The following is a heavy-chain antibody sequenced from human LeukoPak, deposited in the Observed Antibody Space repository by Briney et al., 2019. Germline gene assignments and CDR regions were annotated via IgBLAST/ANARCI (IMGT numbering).Heavy chain of an antibody. Sequence: GGSLRLSCAASGFTFSSYGMHWVRQAPGKGLEWVAVISYDGSNKYYADSVKGRFTISRDNSKNTLYLQMNSLRAEDTAVYYCARDPTVRGVVDYWGQGTLVTVSS. CDR2: ISYDGSNK. J-gene: IGHJ4*02. V-gene: IGHV3-30*03. CDR3: ARDPTVRGVVDY. D-gene: IGHD3-10*01. CDR1: GFTFSSYG.